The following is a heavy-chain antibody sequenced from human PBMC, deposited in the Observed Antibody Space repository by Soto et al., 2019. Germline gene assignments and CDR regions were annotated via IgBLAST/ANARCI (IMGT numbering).Heavy chain of an antibody. V-gene: IGHV1-69*12. J-gene: IGHJ6*02. D-gene: IGHD5-12*01. Sequence: QVQLVQSGAEVKKPGSSVKVSCKASGGTFSSYAISWVRQAPGQGLEWMGGIIPIFGTADYAQKFQGRVTITAAEXTXTXXMELGSLRSEDTAVYYCASPPIVATIVNYYYGMDVWGQGTTVTVSS. CDR1: GGTFSSYA. CDR2: IIPIFGTA. CDR3: ASPPIVATIVNYYYGMDV.